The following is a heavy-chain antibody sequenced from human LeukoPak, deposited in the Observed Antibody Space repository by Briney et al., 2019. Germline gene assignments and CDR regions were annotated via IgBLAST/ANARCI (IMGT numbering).Heavy chain of an antibody. CDR3: ARVNVGYSSSWCLDY. Sequence: SVKVSCKASGGTFSSYAISWVRQAPGQGLEWMGGIIPIFGTANYAQKFQGRVTITTDESTSTAYMELSSLRSEDTAVYYCARVNVGYSSSWCLDYWGQGTLVTVSS. CDR1: GGTFSSYA. D-gene: IGHD6-13*01. V-gene: IGHV1-69*05. J-gene: IGHJ4*02. CDR2: IIPIFGTA.